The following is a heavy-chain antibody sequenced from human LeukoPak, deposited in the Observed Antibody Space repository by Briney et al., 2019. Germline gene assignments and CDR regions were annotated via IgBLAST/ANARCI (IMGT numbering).Heavy chain of an antibody. Sequence: SETLSLTCAVYGGSFSGYYWSWIRQPPGKGLEWIGEINHSGSTNYNPSLKSRVTISVDTSKNQFSLKLSSVTAADTAVYYCATLTMVRGVIVDYWGQGTLVTVPS. J-gene: IGHJ4*02. CDR3: ATLTMVRGVIVDY. D-gene: IGHD3-10*01. V-gene: IGHV4-34*01. CDR2: INHSGST. CDR1: GGSFSGYY.